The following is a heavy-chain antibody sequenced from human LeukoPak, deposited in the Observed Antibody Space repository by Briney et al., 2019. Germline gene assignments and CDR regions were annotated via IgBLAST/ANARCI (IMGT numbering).Heavy chain of an antibody. D-gene: IGHD3-22*01. J-gene: IGHJ4*02. CDR2: VSAYNVNT. V-gene: IGHV1-18*01. CDR3: AKDYYGSSGEGPFDY. Sequence: ASVKVSCRASGYTFSTYGISWVRQAPGQGLEWMGWVSAYNVNTKYAQTFQGRVTVTTDTSTSTAYMELRSLRSDDSAVYYCAKDYYGSSGEGPFDYWGQGTLVTVSS. CDR1: GYTFSTYG.